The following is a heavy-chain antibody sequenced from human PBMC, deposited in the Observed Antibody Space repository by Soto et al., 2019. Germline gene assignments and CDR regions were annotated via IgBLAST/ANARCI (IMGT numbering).Heavy chain of an antibody. CDR3: AEATKVCSSTGRYTSDYKYGMDV. CDR2: IIPIFGTA. Sequence: SVKVSCKASGGTFSSYAISWVRRAPGQGLEWMGGIIPIFGTANYAQKFQGRVTITADESTSTAYMELSSLRSEDTAVYYCAEATKVCSSTGRYTSDYKYGMDVWGQGTTVTVSS. V-gene: IGHV1-69*13. CDR1: GGTFSSYA. J-gene: IGHJ6*02. D-gene: IGHD2-2*01.